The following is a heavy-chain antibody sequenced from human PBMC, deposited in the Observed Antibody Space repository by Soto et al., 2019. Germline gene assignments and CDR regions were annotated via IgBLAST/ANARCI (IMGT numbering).Heavy chain of an antibody. CDR1: GGSISSYY. CDR3: ARRSMILGGYYFDY. D-gene: IGHD3-16*01. V-gene: IGHV4-59*08. CDR2: IYYSGST. Sequence: QVQLQESGPGLVKPSETLSLTCTVSGGSISSYYWSWIRQPPGKGLEWIGYIYYSGSTNYNPSLKSRVTISVDTSKNQFSLKLSSATAADTAVYYCARRSMILGGYYFDYWGQGTLVTVSS. J-gene: IGHJ4*02.